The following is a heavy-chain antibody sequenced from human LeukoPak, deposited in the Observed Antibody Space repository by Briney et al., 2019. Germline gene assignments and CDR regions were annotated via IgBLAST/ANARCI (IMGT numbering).Heavy chain of an antibody. J-gene: IGHJ5*02. CDR2: IHHTGST. CDR3: AREPRGFYWFEV. D-gene: IGHD2/OR15-2a*01. CDR1: GGSISSGGYY. Sequence: PSQTLSLTCSVSGGSISSGGYYWTWIRQYPGEGLEWIGYIHHTGSTYYKPSLQSRVTISVDTSKNQFSLWLTAVTAADTAVYYCAREPRGFYWFEVWGQGTPVTVSS. V-gene: IGHV4-31*03.